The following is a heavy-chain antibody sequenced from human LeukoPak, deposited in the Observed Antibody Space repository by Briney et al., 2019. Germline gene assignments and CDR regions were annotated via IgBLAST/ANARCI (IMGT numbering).Heavy chain of an antibody. CDR3: ARGGGLRYFDWLPLGGYFDY. D-gene: IGHD3-9*01. CDR1: GFTFSDYY. J-gene: IGHJ4*02. Sequence: GGSLRLSCAASGFTFSDYYMSWIRQAPGKGLEWVSYISSSGSTIYYADSVKGRFTISRDNAKNSLYLQMNSLRAEDTAVYYCARGGGLRYFDWLPLGGYFDYWGQGTLVTVSS. CDR2: ISSSGSTI. V-gene: IGHV3-11*04.